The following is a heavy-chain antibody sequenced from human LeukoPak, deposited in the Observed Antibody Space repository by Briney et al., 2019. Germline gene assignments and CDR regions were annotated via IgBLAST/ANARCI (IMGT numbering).Heavy chain of an antibody. Sequence: SETLSHTCAVSGSSISNGHYWVWIRQPPGRGLEWIGSLYHTDSAYYNTSLRSRVSMSVDTSKNQFSLTLNFVTAAGSAVYYCARQHDSYYYYYIDVWGSGTRVTVSS. CDR2: LYHTDSA. J-gene: IGHJ6*03. CDR1: GSSISNGHY. V-gene: IGHV4-38-2*01. CDR3: ARQHDSYYYYYIDV.